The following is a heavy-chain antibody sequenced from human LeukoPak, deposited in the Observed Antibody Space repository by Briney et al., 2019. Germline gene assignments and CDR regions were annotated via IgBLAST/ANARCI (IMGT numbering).Heavy chain of an antibody. CDR3: ARDVCTNGVCYRDDAFDI. D-gene: IGHD2-8*01. V-gene: IGHV1-69*13. CDR2: IIPIFGTA. CDR1: GGTFSSYA. J-gene: IGHJ3*02. Sequence: GASVKVSCKASGGTFSSYAISWVRQAPGQGLEWMGGIIPIFGTANYAQKFQGRVTITADESTSTAYTELSSLRSEDTAVYYCARDVCTNGVCYRDDAFDIWGQGTMVTVSS.